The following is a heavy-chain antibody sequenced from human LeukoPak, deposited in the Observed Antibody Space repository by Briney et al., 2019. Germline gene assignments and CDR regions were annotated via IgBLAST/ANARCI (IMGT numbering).Heavy chain of an antibody. D-gene: IGHD3-10*01. CDR3: ARDGRRGSGSFFDY. Sequence: GGSLRLSCAASGFTFSSYGMHWVRQAPGKGLEWVAVIWYDGSNKYDADSVKGRFTISRDNSKNTLYLQMNSLRAEDTAVYYCARDGRRGSGSFFDYWGQGTLVTVSS. CDR2: IWYDGSNK. CDR1: GFTFSSYG. J-gene: IGHJ4*02. V-gene: IGHV3-33*01.